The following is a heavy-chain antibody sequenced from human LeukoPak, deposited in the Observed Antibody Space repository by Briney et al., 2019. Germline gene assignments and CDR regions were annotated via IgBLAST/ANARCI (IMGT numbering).Heavy chain of an antibody. CDR3: ARVGIAAAETNYYYYGMDV. D-gene: IGHD6-13*01. Sequence: ASVKVSRKASGYTFTSYGISWVRQAPGQGLEWMGWISAYNGNTNYAQKLQGRVTMTTDTSTSTAYMELSSLRSEDTAVYYCARVGIAAAETNYYYYGMDVWGQGTTVTVSS. CDR2: ISAYNGNT. J-gene: IGHJ6*02. V-gene: IGHV1-18*01. CDR1: GYTFTSYG.